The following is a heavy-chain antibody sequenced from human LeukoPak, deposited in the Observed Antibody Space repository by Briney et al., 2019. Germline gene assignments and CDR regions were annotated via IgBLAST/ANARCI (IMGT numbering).Heavy chain of an antibody. D-gene: IGHD4-17*01. CDR3: ARDDYGDPPGAFDI. J-gene: IGHJ3*02. Sequence: SETLSLTCAVSGYSVGSGYYWGWIRQPPGKGLEWIGSIYHSGSTYYNPSLKSRVTISVDTSKNQFSLKLRSVTAADTAVYYCARDDYGDPPGAFDIWGQGTMVTVSS. CDR2: IYHSGST. CDR1: GYSVGSGYY. V-gene: IGHV4-38-2*02.